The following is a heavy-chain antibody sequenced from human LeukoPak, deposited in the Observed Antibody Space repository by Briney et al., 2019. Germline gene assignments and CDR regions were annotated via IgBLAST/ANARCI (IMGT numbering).Heavy chain of an antibody. CDR1: GGSISSGSYY. CDR2: IYTSGST. Sequence: SQTLSLTCTVSGGSISSGSYYWSWIRQPAGKGLEWIGRIYTSGSTNYNPSLKSRVTMSVDTSKNQFSLKLSSVTAADTAVYYCARVSSAMGFDYWGQGTLVTVSS. V-gene: IGHV4-61*02. CDR3: ARVSSAMGFDY. D-gene: IGHD5-18*01. J-gene: IGHJ4*02.